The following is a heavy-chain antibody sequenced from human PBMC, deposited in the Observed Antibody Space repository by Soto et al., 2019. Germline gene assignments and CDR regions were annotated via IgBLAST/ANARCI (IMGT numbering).Heavy chain of an antibody. V-gene: IGHV4-61*01. CDR1: GGSISRGSSY. Sequence: PSETLSLTCTVSGGSISRGSSYWGWIRQPPGKGLEWIGYIYYSGSTNYNPSLKSRVTISVDTSKNQFSLKLSSVTAADTAVYYCARSWWLYGSGSSIFDYWGQGTLVTVSS. CDR3: ARSWWLYGSGSSIFDY. CDR2: IYYSGST. J-gene: IGHJ4*02. D-gene: IGHD3-10*01.